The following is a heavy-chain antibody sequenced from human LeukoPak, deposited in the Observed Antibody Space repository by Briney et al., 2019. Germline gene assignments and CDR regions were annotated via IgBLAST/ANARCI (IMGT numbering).Heavy chain of an antibody. Sequence: GGSLRLSCAASGFTFGTYAMHWVRQAPGKGLEWVAVMWSDGDNRYYADSVKGRFTISRDNSKNTLYLEMNSLRAEDTAVYYCVRDRCSGGSCRLFDYWGQRALVTVSS. V-gene: IGHV3-33*01. D-gene: IGHD2-15*01. CDR2: MWSDGDNR. CDR3: VRDRCSGGSCRLFDY. CDR1: GFTFGTYA. J-gene: IGHJ4*02.